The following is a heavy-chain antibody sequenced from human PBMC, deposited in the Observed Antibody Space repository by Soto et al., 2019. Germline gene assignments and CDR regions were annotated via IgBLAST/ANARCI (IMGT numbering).Heavy chain of an antibody. V-gene: IGHV1-18*01. CDR2: ISASNGDT. CDR1: AYTFTSHG. Sequence: GASVKVSCKASAYTFTSHGVSWVRQAPGQRLEWMGWISASNGDTNYAQKLQGRVTVTTDTSTSTAYMELRSLRPEDTAVYYCARMLRGSSFDFYHYIDVWGKGTTVTVSS. J-gene: IGHJ6*03. D-gene: IGHD3-10*01. CDR3: ARMLRGSSFDFYHYIDV.